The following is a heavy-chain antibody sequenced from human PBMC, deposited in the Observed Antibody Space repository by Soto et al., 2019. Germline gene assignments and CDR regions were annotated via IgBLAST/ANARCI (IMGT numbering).Heavy chain of an antibody. Sequence: ASVKVSCKASGDTFTFYSINWVRQAPGLGLKWMGRINPILSMSNYAQRFQGRVTMTADKSTSTAYMELSSLRSEDTAIYYCASSYGSGYRAFDYWGQGALVTVSS. CDR3: ASSYGSGYRAFDY. CDR2: INPILSMS. J-gene: IGHJ4*02. V-gene: IGHV1-69*02. CDR1: GDTFTFYS. D-gene: IGHD3-10*01.